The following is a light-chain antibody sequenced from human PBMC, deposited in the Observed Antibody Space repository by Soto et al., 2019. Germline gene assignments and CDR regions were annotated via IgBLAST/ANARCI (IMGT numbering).Light chain of an antibody. Sequence: QSVLTQPPSVSGAPGQRVTISCTGSSSHIGAGYDVHWYQQLPGTAPKLLIYGNSNRPSGVPDRFSGSKSGTSASLAITGLQAEDEADYYCQSYDSSLSGSWVFGGGTQLTVL. CDR2: GNS. CDR1: SSHIGAGYD. CDR3: QSYDSSLSGSWV. J-gene: IGLJ3*02. V-gene: IGLV1-40*01.